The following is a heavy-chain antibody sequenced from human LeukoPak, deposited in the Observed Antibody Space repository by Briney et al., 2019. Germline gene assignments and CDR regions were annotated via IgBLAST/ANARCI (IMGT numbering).Heavy chain of an antibody. CDR3: ARYRVITNDYFDS. CDR2: ISNSGNTI. V-gene: IGHV3-48*04. Sequence: PGGSLRLSCAASGFTFSSYSMNWVRQAPGKGLEWVSYISNSGNTIKEADSVRGRFTISRDNAQNSLFLQMKSLRGDDTAVYYCARYRVITNDYFDSWGQGTLVTVSS. CDR1: GFTFSSYS. J-gene: IGHJ4*02. D-gene: IGHD3-16*01.